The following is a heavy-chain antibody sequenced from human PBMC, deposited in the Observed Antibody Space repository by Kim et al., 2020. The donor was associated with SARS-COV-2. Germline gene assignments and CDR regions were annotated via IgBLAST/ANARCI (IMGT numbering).Heavy chain of an antibody. D-gene: IGHD2-15*01. V-gene: IGHV1-2*05. CDR3: ARGGSSRSGYFDL. Sequence: YAQKFQGRVTMTRDTSISTAYMELSRLRSDDTVVYYCARGGSSRSGYFDLWGRGTLVTVSS. J-gene: IGHJ2*01.